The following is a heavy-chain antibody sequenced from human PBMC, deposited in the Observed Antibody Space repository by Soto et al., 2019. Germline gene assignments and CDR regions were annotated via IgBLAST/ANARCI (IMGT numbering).Heavy chain of an antibody. J-gene: IGHJ4*02. Sequence: QVQLVESGGGVVQPGRSLRLSCAASGFTFSSYGMHWVRQAPGKGLEWVAVISYDGSNKYYANSVKGRFTISRDNSKNTLYLQMNSLRAADRVVYYCAKAKVPVVVTAPLDYWGQGTLVTVSS. CDR1: GFTFSSYG. V-gene: IGHV3-30*18. CDR3: AKAKVPVVVTAPLDY. D-gene: IGHD2-21*02. CDR2: ISYDGSNK.